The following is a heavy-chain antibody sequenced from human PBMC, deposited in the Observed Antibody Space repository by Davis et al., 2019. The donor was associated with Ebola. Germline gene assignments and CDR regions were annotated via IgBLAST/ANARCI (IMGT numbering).Heavy chain of an antibody. CDR3: AKGYYGSGRIGYYGMDV. V-gene: IGHV3-23*01. D-gene: IGHD3-10*01. J-gene: IGHJ6*02. Sequence: GGSLRLSCAASGFTFSSYAMNWVRQAPGKGLEWVSAISGSGGSTYYTDSVKGRFTISRDNSKNTLYLQMNSLRAEDTAVYYCAKGYYGSGRIGYYGMDVWGQGTTVTVSS. CDR2: ISGSGGST. CDR1: GFTFSSYA.